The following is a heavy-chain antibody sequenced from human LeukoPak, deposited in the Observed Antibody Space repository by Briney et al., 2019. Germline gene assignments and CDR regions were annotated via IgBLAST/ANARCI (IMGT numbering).Heavy chain of an antibody. Sequence: GGSLRLSCAASGFTFSRYWMHWIRQDPEKGLVWVSRISSDGSNIIYADSVKGRFTISRDNAKNTLYLEKNSLRVEDTAVYYCARDWGGYGPTSHDYWGQGTLVTVSS. CDR1: GFTFSRYW. V-gene: IGHV3-74*01. CDR3: ARDWGGYGPTSHDY. J-gene: IGHJ4*02. D-gene: IGHD3-16*01. CDR2: ISSDGSNI.